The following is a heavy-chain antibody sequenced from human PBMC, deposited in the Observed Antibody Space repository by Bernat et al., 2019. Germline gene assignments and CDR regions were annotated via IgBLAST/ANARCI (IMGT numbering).Heavy chain of an antibody. CDR2: IYYSGST. V-gene: IGHV4-39*02. J-gene: IGHJ6*02. CDR3: AKEYVAARPFGMDV. D-gene: IGHD6-6*01. CDR1: GGSISSYY. Sequence: QVQLQESGPGLVKPSETLSLTCTVSGGSISSYYWGWIRQPPGKGLEWIGSIYYSGSTYYNPSLKSRVTISVDTSKNQFSLKLSSVTAADTAVYYCAKEYVAARPFGMDVWGQGTTVTVSS.